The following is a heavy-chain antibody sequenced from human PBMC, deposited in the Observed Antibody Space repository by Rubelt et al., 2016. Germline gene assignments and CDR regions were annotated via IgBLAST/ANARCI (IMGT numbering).Heavy chain of an antibody. Sequence: QVQLVQSGAEVKKPGASVKVSCKVSGYTLTELSMHWVRQAPGKGLEWMGGFDPEDGETISAQKFQGRVTMTEDTATDTAYMELSSLRSEDTAVYYCAIRQPDYGDLDFDYWGQGTLVTVSS. CDR1: GYTLTELS. V-gene: IGHV1-24*01. CDR3: AIRQPDYGDLDFDY. CDR2: FDPEDGET. D-gene: IGHD4-17*01. J-gene: IGHJ4*02.